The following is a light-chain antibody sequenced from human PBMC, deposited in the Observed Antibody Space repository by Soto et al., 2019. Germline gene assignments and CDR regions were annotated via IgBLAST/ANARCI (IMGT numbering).Light chain of an antibody. CDR2: AAS. J-gene: IGKJ1*01. CDR3: QQSYNTPWT. V-gene: IGKV1-39*01. CDR1: QSISNY. Sequence: DIQMTQSPSSLSASVGDRVTVTCRASQSISNYLSWYQQIPGNAPKLLIYAASTLRSGVSSRFSGSGSGTDFTLNISSLQPEDFATYYCQQSYNTPWTFGQGTKVEIK.